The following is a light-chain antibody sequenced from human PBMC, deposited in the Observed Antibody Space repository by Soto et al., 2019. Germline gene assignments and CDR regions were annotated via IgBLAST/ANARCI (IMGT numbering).Light chain of an antibody. J-gene: IGKJ4*01. V-gene: IGKV3-20*01. CDR2: AAS. CDR1: QSLTNNY. CDR3: QQYGSSLPVT. Sequence: EIVLTQSPGTLSLSPGERATLSCRASQSLTNNYLAWYQQKPGQAPRLLIYAASSRATGIPDRFSGSGSETDFTLTISRLEPEDFAVYYCQQYGSSLPVTFGGGTKVDIK.